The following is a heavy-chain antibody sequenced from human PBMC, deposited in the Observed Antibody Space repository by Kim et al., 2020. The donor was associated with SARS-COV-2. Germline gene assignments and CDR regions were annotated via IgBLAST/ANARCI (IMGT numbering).Heavy chain of an antibody. J-gene: IGHJ6*02. V-gene: IGHV3-21*01. CDR2: ISSSSSYI. CDR3: ARDRDLTGYSFYYYYGMDV. Sequence: GGSLRLSCAASGFTFSSYSMNWVRQAPGKGLEWVSSISSSSSYIYYADSVKGRFTISRDNAKNSLYLQMNSLRAEDTAVYYCARDRDLTGYSFYYYYGMDVWGQGTTVTVSS. D-gene: IGHD3-9*01. CDR1: GFTFSSYS.